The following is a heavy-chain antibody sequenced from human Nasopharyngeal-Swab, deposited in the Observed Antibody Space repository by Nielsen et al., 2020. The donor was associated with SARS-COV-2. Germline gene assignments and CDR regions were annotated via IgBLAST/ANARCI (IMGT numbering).Heavy chain of an antibody. CDR1: GFTFSSYS. J-gene: IGHJ3*02. CDR3: ARDRWGWLPIGDAFDI. Sequence: GESLTISCAASGFTFSSYSMNWVRQAPGKGLEWVSSISSSSSYIYYADSVKGRFTISRDNAKNSLYLQMNSLRAEDTAVYYYARDRWGWLPIGDAFDIWGQGTMVTVSS. V-gene: IGHV3-21*01. CDR2: ISSSSSYI. D-gene: IGHD2-21*01.